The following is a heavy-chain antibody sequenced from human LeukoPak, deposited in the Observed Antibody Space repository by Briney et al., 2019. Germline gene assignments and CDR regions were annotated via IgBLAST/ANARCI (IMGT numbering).Heavy chain of an antibody. CDR3: ARSTLGIEFDY. D-gene: IGHD7-27*01. CDR2: ISAYNDNA. V-gene: IGHV1-18*01. J-gene: IGHJ4*02. CDR1: GYSFTNYG. Sequence: ASVKVSFKASGYSFTNYGNSWVRQAPGQGLEWMGWISAYNDNAHYAQGLAGRGSMTSETSTRTAYMELRSLRSDDTAVYYCARSTLGIEFDYWGQGSLVTVSS.